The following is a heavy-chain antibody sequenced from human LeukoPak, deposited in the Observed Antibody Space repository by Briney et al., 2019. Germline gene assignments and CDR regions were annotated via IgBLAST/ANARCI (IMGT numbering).Heavy chain of an antibody. CDR3: VVTTRSYPFDY. CDR1: GFTFSSNW. D-gene: IGHD4-23*01. J-gene: IGHJ4*02. Sequence: GGSLRLSCAASGFTFSSNWVCWVRQDPGKGLEWVANINQDGSVKNYVDSVKGRFTISRDNAKNSLYLQMNSLRAEDTAVYYCVVTTRSYPFDYWGQGTLVTVSS. V-gene: IGHV3-7*01. CDR2: INQDGSVK.